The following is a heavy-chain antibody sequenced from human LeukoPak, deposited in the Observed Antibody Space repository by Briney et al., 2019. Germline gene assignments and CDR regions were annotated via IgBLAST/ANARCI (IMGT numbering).Heavy chain of an antibody. Sequence: PSETLSLTCTVSGGSIRSYYWSWFRQPPGKGLEWIAYISNTGSTKYNPSLRSRVTISVDTSKNQFSLELSSVTAADTAVYYCARAVGDYTFDYWGQGALVTVPS. CDR1: GGSIRSYY. V-gene: IGHV4-59*01. J-gene: IGHJ4*02. CDR2: ISNTGST. D-gene: IGHD4-17*01. CDR3: ARAVGDYTFDY.